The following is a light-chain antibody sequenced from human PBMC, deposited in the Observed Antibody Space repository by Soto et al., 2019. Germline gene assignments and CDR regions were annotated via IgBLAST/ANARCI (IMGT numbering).Light chain of an antibody. J-gene: IGKJ3*01. Sequence: DIPMTQSPTSLSASVVDRVTISCRASQSISSYLNWYQQKPGKAPKLLIYAASSLQSGVPSRFSGSGSGTDFTLTISSLQPEDFATYFCQQSYSTPRAFGPGTKVDIK. CDR2: AAS. CDR3: QQSYSTPRA. CDR1: QSISSY. V-gene: IGKV1-39*01.